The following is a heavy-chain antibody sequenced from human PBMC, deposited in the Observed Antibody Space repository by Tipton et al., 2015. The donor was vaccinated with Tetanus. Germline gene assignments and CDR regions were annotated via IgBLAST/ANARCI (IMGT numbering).Heavy chain of an antibody. D-gene: IGHD3-3*01. CDR1: GFTFSSYS. J-gene: IGHJ5*02. CDR3: ARDPFFSRSGPLGWFDP. CDR2: ISSSSSYI. Sequence: SLRLSCAASGFTFSSYSMNWVRQAPGKGLEWVSSISSSSSYIYYADSVKGRFTISRDNAKNSLYLQMNSLRAEDTAVYYCARDPFFSRSGPLGWFDPWGQGTLVTVSS. V-gene: IGHV3-21*01.